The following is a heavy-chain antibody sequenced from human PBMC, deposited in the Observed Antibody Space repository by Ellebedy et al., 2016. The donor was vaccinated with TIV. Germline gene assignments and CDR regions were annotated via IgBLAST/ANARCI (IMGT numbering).Heavy chain of an antibody. CDR2: IYTSGST. D-gene: IGHD4-23*01. CDR1: GGSISSYY. CDR3: ARDQDGGYYYYMDV. Sequence: SETLSLXXTVSGGSISSYYWSWIRQPAGKGLEWIGRIYTSGSTNYNPSLKSRVTMSVDTSKNQFSLKLSSVTAADTAVYYCARDQDGGYYYYMDVWGKGTTVTVSS. J-gene: IGHJ6*03. V-gene: IGHV4-4*07.